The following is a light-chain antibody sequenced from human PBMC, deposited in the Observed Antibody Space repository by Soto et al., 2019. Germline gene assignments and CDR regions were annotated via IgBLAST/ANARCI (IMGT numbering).Light chain of an antibody. CDR1: QSINNW. Sequence: DIQMTQSPSTLSASVGDRVTITCRASQSINNWLAWYQQKPGKAPKLFIFKASTLEIGVPSRFSGSGSGTEFTLNISSLQPDDFATYFCQQYESFPRTFGQGTKVDIK. CDR3: QQYESFPRT. J-gene: IGKJ1*01. CDR2: KAS. V-gene: IGKV1-5*03.